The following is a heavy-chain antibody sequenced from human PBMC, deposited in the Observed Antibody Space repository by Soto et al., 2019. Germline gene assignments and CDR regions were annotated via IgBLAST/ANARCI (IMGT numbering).Heavy chain of an antibody. CDR3: ARDIVVVTATRRYYYGMDV. J-gene: IGHJ6*02. CDR1: GYTFTSYG. Sequence: GASVKVSCKASGYTFTSYGISWVRQAPGHGLEWMGWISAYNGNTNYAQKLQGRVTMTTDTSTSTAYMELRSLRSDDTAVYYCARDIVVVTATRRYYYGMDVWGQGTTVTVSS. V-gene: IGHV1-18*01. D-gene: IGHD2-21*02. CDR2: ISAYNGNT.